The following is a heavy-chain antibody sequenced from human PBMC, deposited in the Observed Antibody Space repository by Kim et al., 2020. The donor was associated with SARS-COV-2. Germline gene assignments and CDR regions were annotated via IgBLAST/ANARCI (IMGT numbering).Heavy chain of an antibody. CDR3: ASVVYGGWGGWFDP. V-gene: IGHV4-59*01. J-gene: IGHJ5*02. D-gene: IGHD4-17*01. Sequence: SETLSLICTVSGGSISSYYWSWIRQPPGKGLEWIGYIYYSGSTNYNPSLKSRVTISVDTSKNQFSLKLSSVTAADTAVYYCASVVYGGWGGWFDPWGQGT. CDR2: IYYSGST. CDR1: GGSISSYY.